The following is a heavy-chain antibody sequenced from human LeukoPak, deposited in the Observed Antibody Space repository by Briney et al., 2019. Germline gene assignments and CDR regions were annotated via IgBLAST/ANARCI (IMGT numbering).Heavy chain of an antibody. CDR3: AKSLIYDSSHNFDY. J-gene: IGHJ4*02. Sequence: PGGSLRLSCAASGFTFSSYAMGWVRQAPGKGLEWVSAISGSGGSTYYADSVKGRFTISRDNSKNTLYLQMNSLRAEDTAVYYCAKSLIYDSSHNFDYWGQGTLVTVSS. CDR2: ISGSGGST. CDR1: GFTFSSYA. D-gene: IGHD3-22*01. V-gene: IGHV3-23*01.